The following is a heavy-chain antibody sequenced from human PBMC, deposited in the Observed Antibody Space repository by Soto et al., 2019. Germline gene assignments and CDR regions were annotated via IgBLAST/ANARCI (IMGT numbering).Heavy chain of an antibody. V-gene: IGHV1-18*01. Sequence: QVQLVQSEADVKKPGASVRVSCKASGYIFNYYGITWVRQAPGQGLEWMGWISGYNGDTYYADKVQGRVTMTTDTSTSTAYMELRSLRSDDTAVYYCARGGQDTVTSLYYYQYGMDVWGQGTTVTVSS. CDR3: ARGGQDTVTSLYYYQYGMDV. CDR1: GYIFNYYG. J-gene: IGHJ6*02. CDR2: ISGYNGDT. D-gene: IGHD4-17*01.